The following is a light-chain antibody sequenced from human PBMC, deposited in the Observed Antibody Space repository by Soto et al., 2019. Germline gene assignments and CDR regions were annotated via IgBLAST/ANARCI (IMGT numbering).Light chain of an antibody. CDR2: EVS. Sequence: ALTQPASVSGSPGQSITISCTGTSSDAGGYNYVSWYQQHPGKAPKLMIYEVSNRPSGVSNRFSGSKSGNTASLTISGLQAEDEADYYCSSYTSSSTPYVFGTGTKVTVL. CDR3: SSYTSSSTPYV. V-gene: IGLV2-14*01. CDR1: SSDAGGYNY. J-gene: IGLJ1*01.